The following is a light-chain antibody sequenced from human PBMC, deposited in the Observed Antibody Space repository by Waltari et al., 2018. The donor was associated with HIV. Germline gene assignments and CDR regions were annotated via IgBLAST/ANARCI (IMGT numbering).Light chain of an antibody. CDR2: EIT. CDR1: SPDIGPFNL. J-gene: IGLJ2*01. CDR3: SSYGGDIDLL. V-gene: IGLV2-23*02. Sequence: QSALTQPASVSGSPGQSITISCTGTSPDIGPFNLVSWYQQHPGRAPKLIIYEITKRPSGVSARFSGSKSGNTASLTISGLRAEDEADYYCSSYGGDIDLLFGGGTTLTVL.